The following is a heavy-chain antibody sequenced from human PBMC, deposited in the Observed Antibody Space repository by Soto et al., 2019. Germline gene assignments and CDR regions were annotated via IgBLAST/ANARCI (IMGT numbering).Heavy chain of an antibody. CDR3: ARGSALDT. J-gene: IGHJ5*02. V-gene: IGHV1-46*01. CDR2: IHPTGGST. Sequence: QVQLVQSGAEVKKPGASVKVSCKASGYTFSDHYLHWVRQAPGQGLEWMGIIHPTGGSTSYAQKFQDRVTMTRDTSTSTVYMELRSLXXXXXXMFYCARGSALDTWGQGTLXSVSS. CDR1: GYTFSDHY.